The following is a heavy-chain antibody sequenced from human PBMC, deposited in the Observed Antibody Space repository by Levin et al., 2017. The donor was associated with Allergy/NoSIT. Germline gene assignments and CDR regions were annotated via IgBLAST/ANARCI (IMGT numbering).Heavy chain of an antibody. CDR2: ISYDESDK. V-gene: IGHV3-30*18. Sequence: LSLTCAASGFSFRSFGMHLVRQAPGKGLEWVAVISYDESDKFYADSVKGRFTISRDNTKNTLYLQMNSLRSEDAAVYYCAKDVVLGTSSWSLDFWGQGTLVTVSS. CDR1: GFSFRSFG. CDR3: AKDVVLGTSSWSLDF. J-gene: IGHJ4*02. D-gene: IGHD6-13*01.